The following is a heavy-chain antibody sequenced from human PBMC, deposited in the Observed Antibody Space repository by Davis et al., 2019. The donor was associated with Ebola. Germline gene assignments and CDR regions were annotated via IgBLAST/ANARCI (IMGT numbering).Heavy chain of an antibody. Sequence: SETLSLTCSVSGGSMSSGTYYWGWVRQPPGKGLEWIGSIYYNGRTYYNSSLEGRVTISVDTSKNQFSLKLTSVTAADTAVYFCARGQESSYTVKWARFDSWGQGTLVTVSS. CDR3: ARGQESSYTVKWARFDS. CDR1: GGSMSSGTYY. CDR2: IYYNGRT. J-gene: IGHJ4*02. D-gene: IGHD1-26*01. V-gene: IGHV4-39*07.